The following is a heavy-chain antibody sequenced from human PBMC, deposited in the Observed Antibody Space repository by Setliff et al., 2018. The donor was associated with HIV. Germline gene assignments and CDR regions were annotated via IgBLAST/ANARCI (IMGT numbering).Heavy chain of an antibody. J-gene: IGHJ3*02. D-gene: IGHD6-19*01. CDR3: ARAGQWLFPDAFDI. Sequence: ASVKVSCKASGYIFTTNYIHWVRQAPGQGLEWMGIINPSGGSTSFAQKFQGRVTMTRDTSTSTVYMELSSLRSEDTAVYYCARAGQWLFPDAFDIWGQGTMVTVSS. CDR2: INPSGGST. V-gene: IGHV1-46*01. CDR1: GYIFTTNY.